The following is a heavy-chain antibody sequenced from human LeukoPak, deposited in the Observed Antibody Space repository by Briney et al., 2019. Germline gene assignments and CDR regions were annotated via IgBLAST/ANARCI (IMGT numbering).Heavy chain of an antibody. D-gene: IGHD3/OR15-3a*01. J-gene: IGHJ4*02. CDR1: GGTFSSYA. CDR3: ARTSYEFLSGLLGYSEGGLKD. CDR2: IIPIFGTA. V-gene: IGHV1-69*01. Sequence: SVKVSCKASGGTFSSYAISWVRQAPGQGLEWMGWIIPIFGTANYAQKFQGRVTITADESTSTAYMELSSLRSEDTAVYYCARTSYEFLSGLLGYSEGGLKDLGQGTLVTVSS.